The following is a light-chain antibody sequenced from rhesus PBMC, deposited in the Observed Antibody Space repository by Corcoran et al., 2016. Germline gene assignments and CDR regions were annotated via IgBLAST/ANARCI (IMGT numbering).Light chain of an antibody. CDR2: DES. V-gene: IGKV3-35*01. CDR3: QQESNWPVT. CDR1: QSVRHN. Sequence: DIVMTQSPATLSLSPGERATLSCRASQSVRHNLAWYQQKPGQAPRILLYDESVRATGIPDRFSVSGAGTDFTLTISSLDPEEVGVYYCQQESNWPVTFGGGTKVDIK. J-gene: IGKJ4*01.